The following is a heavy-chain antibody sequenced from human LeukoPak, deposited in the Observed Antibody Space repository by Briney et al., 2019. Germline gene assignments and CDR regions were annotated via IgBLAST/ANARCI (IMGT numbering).Heavy chain of an antibody. V-gene: IGHV3-23*01. J-gene: IGHJ3*02. CDR3: ARARYYDFWSDNKGAFDI. Sequence: PGGSLRLSCAASGFTFSSYAMTWVRQAPGKGLEWLSAISGSGDYTYYADSVKGRFTISRNNAKNSLYLQMNSLRAEDTAVYYCARARYYDFWSDNKGAFDIWGQGTMVTVSS. CDR1: GFTFSSYA. D-gene: IGHD3-3*01. CDR2: ISGSGDYT.